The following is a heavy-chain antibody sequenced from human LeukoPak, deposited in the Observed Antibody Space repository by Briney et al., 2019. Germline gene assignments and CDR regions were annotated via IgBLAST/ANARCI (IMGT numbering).Heavy chain of an antibody. D-gene: IGHD3/OR15-3a*01. CDR1: GGSISSYY. V-gene: IGHV4-59*01. Sequence: KTSETLSLTCTVSGGSISSYYWSWIRQPPGKGLEWIGYIYYSGSTNYNPSLKSRVTISVDTSKNQFSLKLSSVTAADTAVYYCARRTGYYDGFDYWGQGTLVTVSS. CDR3: ARRTGYYDGFDY. J-gene: IGHJ4*02. CDR2: IYYSGST.